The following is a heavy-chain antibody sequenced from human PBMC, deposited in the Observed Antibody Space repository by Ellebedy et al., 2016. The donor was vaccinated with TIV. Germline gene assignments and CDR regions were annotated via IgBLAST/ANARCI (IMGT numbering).Heavy chain of an antibody. CDR3: ASSPSQGY. J-gene: IGHJ4*02. V-gene: IGHV3-53*01. Sequence: PGGSLRLSCAASGFTVSNNCMSWVRQAPGKGLEWVSVIYSGGNTFYPESVKGRFTISRDSSQNTLYLQMDSLRAEDTAVYYCASSPSQGYWGQGTLVTVSS. CDR1: GFTVSNNC. CDR2: IYSGGNT.